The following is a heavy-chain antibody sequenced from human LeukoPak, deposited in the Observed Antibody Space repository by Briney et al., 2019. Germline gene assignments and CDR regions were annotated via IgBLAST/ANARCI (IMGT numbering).Heavy chain of an antibody. CDR2: ISWNSGSI. Sequence: PGRSLRLSCAASGFTFDDYAMHWVRQAPGKGLEWVSGISWNSGSIGYADSVKGRFTISRDNAKNSLYLQMNSLRAEDTAVYYCARDLDRYFDYWGQGTLVTVSS. J-gene: IGHJ4*02. D-gene: IGHD1-1*01. CDR3: ARDLDRYFDY. V-gene: IGHV3-9*01. CDR1: GFTFDDYA.